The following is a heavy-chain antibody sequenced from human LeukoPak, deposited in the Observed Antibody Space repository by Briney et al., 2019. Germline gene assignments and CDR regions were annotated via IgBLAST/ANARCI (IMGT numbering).Heavy chain of an antibody. J-gene: IGHJ6*02. D-gene: IGHD3-3*01. CDR1: GFTFSSYS. CDR3: ARDANDFWSGYYYYYYYYGMDV. V-gene: IGHV3-48*01. Sequence: GGSLRLSCAASGFTFSSYSMNWVRQAPGKGLEWVSYISSSSSTIYYADPVKGRFTISRDNAKNSLYLQMNSLRAEDTAVYYCARDANDFWSGYYYYYYYYGMDVWGQGTTVTVSS. CDR2: ISSSSSTI.